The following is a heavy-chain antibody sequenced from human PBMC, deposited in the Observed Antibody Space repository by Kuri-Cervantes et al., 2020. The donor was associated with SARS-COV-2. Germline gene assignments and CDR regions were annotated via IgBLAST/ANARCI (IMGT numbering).Heavy chain of an antibody. D-gene: IGHD3-10*01. Sequence: GESLKISCVASGLPFSNAWMSWVRQAPGKGLEWVGRIKSKIDGGTTDHAAPVKGRFTVSRDDSKNTLYLQMNSLKTEDTAVYYCTTAGSNWGQGTLVTVSS. J-gene: IGHJ4*02. V-gene: IGHV3-15*01. CDR1: GLPFSNAW. CDR3: TTAGSN. CDR2: IKSKIDGGTT.